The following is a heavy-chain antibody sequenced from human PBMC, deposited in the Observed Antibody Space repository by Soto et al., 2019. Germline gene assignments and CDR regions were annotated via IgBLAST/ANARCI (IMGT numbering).Heavy chain of an antibody. V-gene: IGHV4-59*12. CDR3: ARGSYYYDSSGYYHY. Sequence: PSETLSLTCTVSGGSISSYYWSWIRQPPGKGLEWIGYIYYSGSTNYNPSLKSRVTISVDTSKNQFSLKLSSVTAADTAVYYCARGSYYYDSSGYYHYWGHGTPVTVSS. J-gene: IGHJ4*01. CDR2: IYYSGST. D-gene: IGHD3-22*01. CDR1: GGSISSYY.